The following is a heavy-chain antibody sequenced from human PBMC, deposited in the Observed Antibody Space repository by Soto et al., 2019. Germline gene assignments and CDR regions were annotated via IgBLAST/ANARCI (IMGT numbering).Heavy chain of an antibody. J-gene: IGHJ6*02. CDR1: GGTFSSYA. D-gene: IGHD3-9*01. CDR3: ARGRPVLRYFDWSRGYYYYGMDV. CDR2: IIPIFGTA. V-gene: IGHV1-69*13. Sequence: SVKVSFKASGGTFSSYAISWVRQAPGQGLEWMGGIIPIFGTANYAQKFQGRVTITADESTSTAYMELSSLRSEDTAVYYCARGRPVLRYFDWSRGYYYYGMDVWGQGTTVTAP.